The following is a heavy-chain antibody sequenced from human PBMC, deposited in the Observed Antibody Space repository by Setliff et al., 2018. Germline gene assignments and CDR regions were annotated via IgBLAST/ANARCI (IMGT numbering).Heavy chain of an antibody. D-gene: IGHD2-2*01. CDR3: ARDRAVVVLPAAQEAFDI. J-gene: IGHJ3*02. V-gene: IGHV4-4*07. CDR2: IYTSGST. CDR1: GGSISSYW. Sequence: PSETLSLTCTVSGGSISSYWWSWIRQPAGKGLEWIGRIYTSGSTNYNPSLKSRVTMSIDTSKNQFSLKLNSVTAADTAVYYCARDRAVVVLPAAQEAFDIWGQGTLVTVSS.